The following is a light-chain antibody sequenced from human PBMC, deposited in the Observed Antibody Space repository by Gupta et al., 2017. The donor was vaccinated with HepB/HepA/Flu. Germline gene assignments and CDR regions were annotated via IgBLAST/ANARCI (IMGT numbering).Light chain of an antibody. CDR2: DVS. Sequence: QSALTQPATVSGSPGQSLTISCTGTSSGVGGYYNVSWYQQHPGKAPKLMNYDVSNRPSGVSTRCSASKSASTASPTISALQAEDDADYYCSSYSASSTPFVFGTGTKVTVL. CDR3: SSYSASSTPFV. J-gene: IGLJ1*01. CDR1: SSGVGGYYN. V-gene: IGLV2-14*03.